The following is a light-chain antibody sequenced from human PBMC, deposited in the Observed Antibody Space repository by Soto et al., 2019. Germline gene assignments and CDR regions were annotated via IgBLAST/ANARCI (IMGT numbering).Light chain of an antibody. CDR1: RSDIGSYNN. V-gene: IGLV2-23*02. CDR2: GVT. CDR3: FSYAGSSIWV. Sequence: SALTQPASVSGSPGQSITISCTGTRSDIGSYNNVAWYQKHPGKAPRVMIFGVTKRPSGISNRFFGSKSGSTASLTISGLQAEDEADYFCFSYAGSSIWVFXGGTKVTVL. J-gene: IGLJ3*02.